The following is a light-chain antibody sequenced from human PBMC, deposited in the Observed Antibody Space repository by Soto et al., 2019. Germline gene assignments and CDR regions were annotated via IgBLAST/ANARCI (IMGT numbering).Light chain of an antibody. CDR3: QQCSNWPLT. CDR1: QSISSSY. V-gene: IGKV3D-20*02. CDR2: GAS. J-gene: IGKJ4*01. Sequence: EIVLTQSPGTLSLSPGKRATLSCRASQSISSSYLAWYQQRPGQAPRLLIYGASSRATGIPDRFSGSGSGTEFTLTISRLEPEDFAVYYCQQCSNWPLTFGGGTKVDI.